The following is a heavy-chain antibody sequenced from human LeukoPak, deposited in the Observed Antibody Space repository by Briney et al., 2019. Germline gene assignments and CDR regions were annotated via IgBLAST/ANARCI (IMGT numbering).Heavy chain of an antibody. V-gene: IGHV1-2*02. CDR3: ARGIAPWGYSGSYSPYYFDY. CDR2: INPNSGGT. CDR1: GYTFTGYY. Sequence: ASVKVSCKASGYTFTGYYMHWVRQAPGQGLEWMGWINPNSGGTNYAQKFQGRVTMTRDTSISTAYMELSRLRSDDTAVYYRARGIAPWGYSGSYSPYYFDYWGQGTLVTVSS. J-gene: IGHJ4*02. D-gene: IGHD1-26*01.